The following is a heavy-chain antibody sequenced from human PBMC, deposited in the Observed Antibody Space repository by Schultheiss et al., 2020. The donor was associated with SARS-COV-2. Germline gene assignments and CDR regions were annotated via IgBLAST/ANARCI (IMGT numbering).Heavy chain of an antibody. CDR3: ASEIIAVAATHSDY. J-gene: IGHJ4*02. Sequence: GESLKISCAASGFTFSSYEMNWVRQAPGKGLEWVAVISYDGSNKYYADSVKGRFTISRDNSKNTLYLQMNSLRAEDTAVYYCASEIIAVAATHSDYWGQGTLVTVSS. D-gene: IGHD6-19*01. V-gene: IGHV3-30*03. CDR2: ISYDGSNK. CDR1: GFTFSSYE.